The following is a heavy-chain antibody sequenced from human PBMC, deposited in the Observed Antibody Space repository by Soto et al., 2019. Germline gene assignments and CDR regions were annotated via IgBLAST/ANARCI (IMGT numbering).Heavy chain of an antibody. D-gene: IGHD3-22*01. V-gene: IGHV3-23*01. Sequence: GSLRLSCAASVFIFTNYALSWVRQAPGKGLEWVSGISDSGGSTYYADSVKGRFTISRDNSENTLYLQMNSLRAEDTAVYYCAKDPYDSSGYYHNHWGQGTLVTVSS. J-gene: IGHJ5*02. CDR2: ISDSGGST. CDR1: VFIFTNYA. CDR3: AKDPYDSSGYYHNH.